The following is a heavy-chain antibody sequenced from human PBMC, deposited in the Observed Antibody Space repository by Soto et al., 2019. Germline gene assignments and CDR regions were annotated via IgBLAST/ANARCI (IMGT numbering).Heavy chain of an antibody. Sequence: QVQLVESGGGVVQPGRSLRLSCAASGFTFSSYGMHWVRQAPGKGLEWVAVIWYDGSNKYYADSVKGRFTISRDNSKNTLYLQMNSLRAEDTAVYYCARDSSDGWFGESHAFDIWGQGAMVTVSS. D-gene: IGHD3-10*01. V-gene: IGHV3-33*01. J-gene: IGHJ3*02. CDR3: ARDSSDGWFGESHAFDI. CDR1: GFTFSSYG. CDR2: IWYDGSNK.